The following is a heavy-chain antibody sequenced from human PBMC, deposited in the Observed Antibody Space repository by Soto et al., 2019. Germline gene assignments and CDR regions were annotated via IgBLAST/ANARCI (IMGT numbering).Heavy chain of an antibody. CDR1: GFTFSSYW. CDR2: IKQDGSEK. D-gene: IGHD5-12*01. J-gene: IGHJ4*02. CDR3: ARIVGSSGYDCRLDY. Sequence: EVQLVESGGGLVQPGGSLRLSCAASGFTFSSYWMSWVRQAPGKGLEWVANIKQDGSEKKYVDSVKGRFTISRDNAKNSLYLQVNSLRAEDTAVYYRARIVGSSGYDCRLDYWGQGTLVTVSS. V-gene: IGHV3-7*01.